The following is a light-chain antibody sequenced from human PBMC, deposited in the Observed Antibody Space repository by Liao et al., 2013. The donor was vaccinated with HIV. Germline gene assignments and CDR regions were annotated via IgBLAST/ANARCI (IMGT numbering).Light chain of an antibody. CDR3: QVWDTSSDHVI. CDR2: YDT. V-gene: IGLV3-21*01. J-gene: IGLJ2*01. Sequence: SYELSQPPSVSVAPGRTARITCGGNKIGGKSVNWYQQEPGQAPVLVIYYDTDWPSGIPERFSGSNSGNTATLTISRVEAGDEADYYCQVWDTSSDHVIFGGGTKLTVL. CDR1: KIGGKS.